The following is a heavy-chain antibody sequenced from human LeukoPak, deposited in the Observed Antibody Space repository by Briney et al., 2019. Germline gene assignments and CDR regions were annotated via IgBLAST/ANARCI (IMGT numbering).Heavy chain of an antibody. D-gene: IGHD2-15*01. CDR3: ARNFPGVGCSGGSCYDY. J-gene: IGHJ4*02. CDR1: GGSISSSSYY. CDR2: INHSGST. V-gene: IGHV4-39*07. Sequence: SETLSLTCTVSGGSISSSSYYWSWIRQPPGKGLEWIGEINHSGSTNYNPSLKSRVTISVDTSKNQFSLKLSSVTAADTAVYFCARNFPGVGCSGGSCYDYWGQGTLVTVSS.